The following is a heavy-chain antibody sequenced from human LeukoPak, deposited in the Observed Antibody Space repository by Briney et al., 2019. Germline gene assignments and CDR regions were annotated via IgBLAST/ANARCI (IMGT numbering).Heavy chain of an antibody. CDR1: GGSIRSSNNY. CDR3: ARDVRDSSGYYLRAFGY. J-gene: IGHJ4*02. D-gene: IGHD3-22*01. V-gene: IGHV4-39*07. Sequence: SETLSLTCTVSGGSIRSSNNYWGWIRQPPGKGLEWIGGIHYSGSTYYYPSLKSRVTISVDTSKNQFSLKLSSVTAADTAVYYCARDVRDSSGYYLRAFGYWGQGTLVTAPS. CDR2: IHYSGST.